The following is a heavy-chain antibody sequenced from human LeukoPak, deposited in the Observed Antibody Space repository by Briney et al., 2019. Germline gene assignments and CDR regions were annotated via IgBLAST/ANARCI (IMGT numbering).Heavy chain of an antibody. J-gene: IGHJ4*02. CDR1: GFTFDDYA. CDR3: TKGREWEPTAPASFDY. D-gene: IGHD1-26*01. V-gene: IGHV3-9*01. Sequence: PGGSLRLSCAASGFTFDDYAMHWVRQAPGKGLEWVSGISWNSGSIGYADSVKGRFTISRDNAKNSPYLQMNSLRAEDTALYYCTKGREWEPTAPASFDYWGQGILDTVSS. CDR2: ISWNSGSI.